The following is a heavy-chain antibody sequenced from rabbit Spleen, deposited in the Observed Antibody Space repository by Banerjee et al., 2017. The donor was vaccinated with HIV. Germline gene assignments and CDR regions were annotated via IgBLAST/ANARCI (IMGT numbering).Heavy chain of an antibody. D-gene: IGHD4-1*01. CDR2: IYAGKGST. Sequence: QSLEESGGGLVQPEGSLTLTCKASGFAFTTYYMSWVRQAPGKGLEWIGIIYAGKGSTDYASWAKGRFTFSKTSSTTVTLQMTSLTAADTATYFCARDLAGVIGWNFGWWGQGTLVTVS. CDR1: GFAFTTYY. CDR3: ARDLAGVIGWNFGW. J-gene: IGHJ4*01. V-gene: IGHV1S40*01.